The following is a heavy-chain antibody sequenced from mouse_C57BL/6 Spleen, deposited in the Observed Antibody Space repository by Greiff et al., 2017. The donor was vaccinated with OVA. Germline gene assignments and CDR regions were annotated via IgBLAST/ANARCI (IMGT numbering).Heavy chain of an antibody. V-gene: IGHV1-22*01. CDR3: ARSRGGNYSYYAMDY. CDR2: INPNNGGT. D-gene: IGHD2-1*01. J-gene: IGHJ4*01. Sequence: EVQLQQSGPELVKPGASVKMSCKASGYTFTDYNMHWVKQSHGKSLEWIGYINPNNGGTSYNQKFKGKATLTVNKSSSTAYMELRSLTSEDSAVYYCARSRGGNYSYYAMDYWGQGTSVTVSS. CDR1: GYTFTDYN.